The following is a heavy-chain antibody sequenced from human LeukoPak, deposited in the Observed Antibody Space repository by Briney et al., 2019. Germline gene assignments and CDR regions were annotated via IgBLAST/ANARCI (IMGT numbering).Heavy chain of an antibody. D-gene: IGHD3-22*01. CDR1: GFTFSSYS. V-gene: IGHV3-21*01. J-gene: IGHJ4*02. CDR2: ISSSSSYI. Sequence: KPGGSLRLSCAASGFTFSSYSMTWVRPAPGKGLEWVSSISSSSSYIYYADSVKGRFTISRDNAKNSLYLQMNSLRAKDTAVYYCARGRGSGYYLSWPSYYFDYWGQGTLVTVSS. CDR3: ARGRGSGYYLSWPSYYFDY.